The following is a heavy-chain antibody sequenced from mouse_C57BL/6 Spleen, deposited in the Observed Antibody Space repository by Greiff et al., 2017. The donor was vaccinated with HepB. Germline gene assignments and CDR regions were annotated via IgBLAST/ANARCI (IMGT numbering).Heavy chain of an antibody. V-gene: IGHV1-15*01. CDR3: ARSTIYYDYDGRFAY. CDR2: IDPETGGT. CDR1: GYTFTDYE. D-gene: IGHD2-4*01. Sequence: QVQLQQSGAELVRPGASVTLSCKASGYTFTDYEMHWVKQTPVHGLEWIGAIDPETGGTAYNQKFKGKATLTVDKSSSTAYMELRSLTSEDSAVYYCARSTIYYDYDGRFAYWGQGTLVTVSA. J-gene: IGHJ3*01.